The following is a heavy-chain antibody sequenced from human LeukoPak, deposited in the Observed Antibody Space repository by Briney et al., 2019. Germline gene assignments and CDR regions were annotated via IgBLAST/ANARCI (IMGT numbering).Heavy chain of an antibody. J-gene: IGHJ4*02. Sequence: ASVKVSCKASEYTFTSYDINWVRQATGQGLEWMGWMNPNSGNTGYAQKFQGRVTMTRNTSISTAYMELSSLRSEDTAVYYCARVDGYNLNAIDYWGQGTLVTVSS. D-gene: IGHD5-24*01. CDR1: EYTFTSYD. CDR2: MNPNSGNT. CDR3: ARVDGYNLNAIDY. V-gene: IGHV1-8*01.